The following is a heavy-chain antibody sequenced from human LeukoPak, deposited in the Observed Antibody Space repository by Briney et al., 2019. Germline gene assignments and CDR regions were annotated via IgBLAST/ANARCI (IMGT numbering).Heavy chain of an antibody. CDR3: AREHIFERSRVDY. Sequence: ASVKVSCKASGYTFTNYVINWVRQAPGQGLEWVGWISAYNGNTNYTQKFQGRLTITMDTSTSTAYMELRSLRSDDTAVSFCAREHIFERSRVDYWGQGTLVTVSS. CDR1: GYTFTNYV. V-gene: IGHV1-18*04. D-gene: IGHD2-21*01. J-gene: IGHJ4*02. CDR2: ISAYNGNT.